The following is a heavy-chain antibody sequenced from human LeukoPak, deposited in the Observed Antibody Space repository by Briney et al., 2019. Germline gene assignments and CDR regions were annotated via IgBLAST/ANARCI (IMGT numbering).Heavy chain of an antibody. J-gene: IGHJ3*02. CDR1: GFTFSAAW. V-gene: IGHV3-15*01. CDR3: ARADHYWGPDAFDI. D-gene: IGHD7-27*01. CDR2: IRVETDGEST. Sequence: GGSLRLSCAASGFTFSAAWMAWVRQPPGKGLEWVGRIRVETDGESTDYAPSVKGRFTLSRDNSKDTLYLQMNSLRAEDTAVYYCARADHYWGPDAFDIWGQGTMVTVSS.